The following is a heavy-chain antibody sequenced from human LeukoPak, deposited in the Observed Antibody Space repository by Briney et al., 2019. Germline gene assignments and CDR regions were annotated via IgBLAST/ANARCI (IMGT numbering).Heavy chain of an antibody. J-gene: IGHJ4*02. D-gene: IGHD6-13*01. V-gene: IGHV3-7*05. CDR3: TRETQRSSWHF. CDR1: GFTFSSYW. Sequence: QPGGSLRLSCAASGFTFSSYWMSWVRQAPGKGLEWVANIKEDGSEKYYVDSVKGRFTISRDNAKNSLYLQMNSLRAEDTAVYYCTRETQRSSWHFWGQGTLVTVSS. CDR2: IKEDGSEK.